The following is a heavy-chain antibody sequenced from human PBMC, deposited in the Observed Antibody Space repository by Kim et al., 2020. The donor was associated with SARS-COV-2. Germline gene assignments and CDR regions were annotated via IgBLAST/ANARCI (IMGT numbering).Heavy chain of an antibody. V-gene: IGHV3-21*01. J-gene: IGHJ4*02. D-gene: IGHD4-17*01. CDR3: ARDPSWHGDYDGDYFDY. Sequence: VKGRFTISRDNATSSLYLQMNSLRAEDSAVYYCARDPSWHGDYDGDYFDYWGQGTLVTVSS.